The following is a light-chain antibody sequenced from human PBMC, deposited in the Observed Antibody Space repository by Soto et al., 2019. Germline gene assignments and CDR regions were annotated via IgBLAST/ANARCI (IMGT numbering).Light chain of an antibody. Sequence: DIQMTQSPSTLSASVGDRVTITCRASQRISTWLAWYQQKPGKAPKLLIYDASNLERGVPSRFSGTGSGTEFTLTIDRLQPDDFATYYCQQYHTSSITFGQGTRLEIK. J-gene: IGKJ5*01. CDR1: QRISTW. V-gene: IGKV1-5*01. CDR2: DAS. CDR3: QQYHTSSIT.